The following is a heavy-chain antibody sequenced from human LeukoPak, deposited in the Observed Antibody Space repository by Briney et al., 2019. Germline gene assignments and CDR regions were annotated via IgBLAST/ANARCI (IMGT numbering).Heavy chain of an antibody. Sequence: PSETLSLTCTVSGGSISSSSYYWGWIRQPPGKGLEWIGSIYYSGSTYYNPSLKSRVTISVDTSKNQFSLKLSSVTAADTAVYYCARPTAPYCSGGSCQNGDYYMDVWGKGTTVTVSS. V-gene: IGHV4-39*01. CDR1: GGSISSSSYY. D-gene: IGHD2-15*01. CDR3: ARPTAPYCSGGSCQNGDYYMDV. CDR2: IYYSGST. J-gene: IGHJ6*03.